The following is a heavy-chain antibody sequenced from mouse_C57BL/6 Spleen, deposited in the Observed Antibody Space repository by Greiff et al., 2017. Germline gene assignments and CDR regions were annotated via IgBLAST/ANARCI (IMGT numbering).Heavy chain of an antibody. V-gene: IGHV1-64*01. CDR2: IHPNSGST. D-gene: IGHD1-1*01. CDR3: ARTTVVATDY. CDR1: GYTFTSYW. J-gene: IGHJ2*01. Sequence: QVQLQQPGAELVKPGASVKLSCKASGYTFTSYWMHWVKQRPGQGLEWIGMIHPNSGSTNYNEKFKSKATLAVDKSSRTAYMQLSSLTSEDSAVYYCARTTVVATDYWGQGTTLTVSS.